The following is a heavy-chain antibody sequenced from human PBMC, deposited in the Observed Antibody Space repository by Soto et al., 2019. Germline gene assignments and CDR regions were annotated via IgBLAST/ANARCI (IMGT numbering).Heavy chain of an antibody. Sequence: QVQLVQSGAEVKKPGASVKVSCKASGYPFTGYYMHWVRQAPGQGLEWMGWINPNSGGTNYAQKFQGWVTMTRDTSISTAYMELSRLRSDDTAVYYCARGGATIGRVGYFDYWGQGTLVTVSS. V-gene: IGHV1-2*04. CDR3: ARGGATIGRVGYFDY. CDR1: GYPFTGYY. J-gene: IGHJ4*02. D-gene: IGHD1-26*01. CDR2: INPNSGGT.